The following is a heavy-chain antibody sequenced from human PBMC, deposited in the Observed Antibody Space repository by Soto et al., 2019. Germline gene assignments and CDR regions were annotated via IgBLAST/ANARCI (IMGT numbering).Heavy chain of an antibody. Sequence: ASVKVSCKASGYTFTSYGISWVRQAPGQGLEWMGWISAYNGNTNYAQKLQGRVTMTTDTSTSTAYMGLRSLRSDDTAVYYCARDHLGYCSGGSCYWDVWGQGTTVTVSS. D-gene: IGHD2-15*01. CDR3: ARDHLGYCSGGSCYWDV. CDR2: ISAYNGNT. V-gene: IGHV1-18*01. CDR1: GYTFTSYG. J-gene: IGHJ6*02.